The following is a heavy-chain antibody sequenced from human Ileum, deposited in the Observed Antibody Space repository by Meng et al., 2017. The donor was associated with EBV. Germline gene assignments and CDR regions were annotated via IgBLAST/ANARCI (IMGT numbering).Heavy chain of an antibody. CDR3: ARRGSYGGGCDY. V-gene: IGHV4-34*01. J-gene: IGHJ4*02. CDR2: INPSEGT. CDR1: GWSFTDYY. D-gene: IGHD1-26*01. Sequence: QVQLHQWGAGLLKPSETLSLTCAVYGWSFTDYYWTWIRQPPGKGLEWIGEINPSEGTNYNPSLKSRVTISVDTSKNQFSLKMNSLTAADTAIYYCARRGSYGGGCDYWGQGTLVTVSS.